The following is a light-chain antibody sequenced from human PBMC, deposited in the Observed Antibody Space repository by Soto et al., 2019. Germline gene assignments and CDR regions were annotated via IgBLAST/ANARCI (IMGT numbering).Light chain of an antibody. V-gene: IGKV3-15*01. CDR2: GAS. J-gene: IGKJ4*01. CDR1: QSVSSN. Sequence: EIVMTQSPATLSVSPGERATLSCRASQSVSSNIAWYQQKPGQAPRLLIYGASTRATGIPARFSGGGSGTEFTLTISSLQSEDFAVYYCQQYNNWPPTFGGGTKVEIK. CDR3: QQYNNWPPT.